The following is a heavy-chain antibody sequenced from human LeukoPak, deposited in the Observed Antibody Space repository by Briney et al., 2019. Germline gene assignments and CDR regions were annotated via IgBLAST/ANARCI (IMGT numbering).Heavy chain of an antibody. D-gene: IGHD4-17*01. CDR2: ISGSGGST. CDR1: GFTFSSYA. J-gene: IGHJ4*02. V-gene: IGHV3-23*01. CDR3: AKRSAYGDYNYYFDY. Sequence: GGSLRLSCAASGFTFSSYAMSWVRQAPGKGLEWVSAISGSGGSTYYADSVKGRFTISRDNSKNTLYLQMNSLRAEGTAVYYCAKRSAYGDYNYYFDYWGQGTLVTVSS.